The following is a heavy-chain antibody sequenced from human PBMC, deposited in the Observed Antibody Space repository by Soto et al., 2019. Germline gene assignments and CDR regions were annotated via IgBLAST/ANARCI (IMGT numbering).Heavy chain of an antibody. V-gene: IGHV4-31*03. Sequence: QVQLQESGPGLVKHSQTLSLTCTVSGGSISSGGYYWSWIRQHPGKGLEWIGDIYYSGSTYYNPSLKGRVTISVDTPKNQYALKLSSVTAADTAVYDCARVDDLTRAACPWGQGTLVTVSS. J-gene: IGHJ5*02. D-gene: IGHD3-10*01. CDR2: IYYSGST. CDR3: ARVDDLTRAACP. CDR1: GGSISSGGYY.